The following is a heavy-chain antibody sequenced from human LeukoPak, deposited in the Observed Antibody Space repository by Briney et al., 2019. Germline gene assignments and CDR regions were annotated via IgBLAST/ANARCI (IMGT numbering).Heavy chain of an antibody. V-gene: IGHV3-9*01. J-gene: IGHJ4*02. CDR1: GFTFDDYA. CDR2: ISWNSGSI. D-gene: IGHD3/OR15-3a*01. CDR3: AKLTGLGY. Sequence: GGSLRLSCAASGFTFDDYAMHWVRQAPGKGLEWVPGISWNSGSIGYADSVKGRFTISRDNAKNSLYLQMNSLRAEDTALYYCAKLTGLGYWGQGTLVTVSS.